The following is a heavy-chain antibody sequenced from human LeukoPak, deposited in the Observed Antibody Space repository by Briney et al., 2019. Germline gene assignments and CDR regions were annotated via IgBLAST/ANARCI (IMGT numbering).Heavy chain of an antibody. J-gene: IGHJ5*02. D-gene: IGHD3-22*01. V-gene: IGHV4-34*01. CDR2: IQHRGST. CDR1: GGSFSDFY. Sequence: PSETLSLTRAVYGGSFSDFYCSWVPQPPGERLGWVGEIQHRGSTNYNPSLQGPVTVSVDQSKSPSSLQLSSVTAADTAVYYCARIPRSGYYLLWFDPWGQGTLVTVSS. CDR3: ARIPRSGYYLLWFDP.